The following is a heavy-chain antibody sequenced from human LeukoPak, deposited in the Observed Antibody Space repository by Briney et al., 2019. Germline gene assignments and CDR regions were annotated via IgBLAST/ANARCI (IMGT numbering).Heavy chain of an antibody. CDR2: ISNSGTVK. J-gene: IGHJ4*02. CDR3: ARGDSLYYFDL. D-gene: IGHD2-21*02. CDR1: GFTFSDYW. V-gene: IGHV3-7*04. Sequence: GGSLRLSCAASGFTFSDYWMSWVRQAPGKGLDWIAYISNSGTVKNYADSVRGRFTISRDSAKRSVFLQMSSLRSDDTAVYYCARGDSLYYFDLWGQGTLVSVSP.